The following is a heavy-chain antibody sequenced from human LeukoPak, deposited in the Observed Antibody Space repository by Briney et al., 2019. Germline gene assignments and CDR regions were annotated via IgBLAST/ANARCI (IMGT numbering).Heavy chain of an antibody. CDR3: ARVKDIVVVPAAIFDY. V-gene: IGHV1-69*05. D-gene: IGHD2-2*02. J-gene: IGHJ4*02. CDR1: GGTFSSYA. CDR2: IIPIFGTA. Sequence: GASVKVSCKASGGTFSSYAISWVRQAPGQGLGWMGRIIPIFGTANYAQKFQGRVTITTDESTSTAYMELSSLRSDDTAVYYCARVKDIVVVPAAIFDYWGQGTLVTVSS.